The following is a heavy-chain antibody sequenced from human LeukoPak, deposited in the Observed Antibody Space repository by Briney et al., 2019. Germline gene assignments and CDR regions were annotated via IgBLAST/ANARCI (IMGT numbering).Heavy chain of an antibody. V-gene: IGHV3-53*05. CDR1: GFTVSSSY. D-gene: IGHD3-10*01. CDR3: ANSFGSKTAFDI. Sequence: GGSLRLSCAASGFTVSSSYMTWVRQAPGKGLEWVSITYADGYTFYADSVKGRFTISRDNSKNTLYLQMNSLRAEDTAVYYCANSFGSKTAFDIWGQGTMVTVSS. CDR2: TYADGYT. J-gene: IGHJ3*02.